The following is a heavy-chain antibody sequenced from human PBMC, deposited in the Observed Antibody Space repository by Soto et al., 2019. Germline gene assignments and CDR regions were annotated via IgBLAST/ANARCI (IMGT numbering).Heavy chain of an antibody. D-gene: IGHD1-7*01. CDR1: GGSISSGDYY. J-gene: IGHJ4*02. V-gene: IGHV4-30-4*01. CDR3: ARDGVTGTPIDY. Sequence: TSETLSLTCTVSGGSISSGDYYWSWIRQPPGKGLEWIGYIYYSGSTYYNPSLKSRVTISVDTSKNQFSLKLSSVTAADTAVYYCARDGVTGTPIDYWGQGTLVTVSS. CDR2: IYYSGST.